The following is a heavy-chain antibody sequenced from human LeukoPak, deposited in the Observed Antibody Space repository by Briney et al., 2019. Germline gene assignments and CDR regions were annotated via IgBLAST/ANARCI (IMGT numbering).Heavy chain of an antibody. CDR2: IRSKPDGGTT. V-gene: IGHV3-15*01. J-gene: IGHJ6*02. Sequence: GSLRLSCAASGFTFANAWMTWVRQAPGKGLEWVGRIRSKPDGGTTDYVAPVKGRFTISRDDSKNTLYLQMNSLRTEDTAVYYCTTDRRGLANVWGQGTTVTVSS. CDR1: GFTFANAW. CDR3: TTDRRGLANV. D-gene: IGHD3-10*01.